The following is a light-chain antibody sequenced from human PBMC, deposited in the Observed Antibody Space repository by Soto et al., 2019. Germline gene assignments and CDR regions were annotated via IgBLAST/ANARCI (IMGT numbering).Light chain of an antibody. CDR2: EVT. V-gene: IGLV2-8*01. J-gene: IGLJ2*01. CDR3: SSYAGSFTLV. CDR1: SRDVGGYNY. Sequence: QSALTQPPSASGSPGQSITMSCTGTSRDVGGYNYVSWYQQYPGKAPKLIIYEVTQRPSGVPSRFSASKSGNTASLTVSGLQAEDEADYYCSSYAGSFTLVFGGGTKLTVL.